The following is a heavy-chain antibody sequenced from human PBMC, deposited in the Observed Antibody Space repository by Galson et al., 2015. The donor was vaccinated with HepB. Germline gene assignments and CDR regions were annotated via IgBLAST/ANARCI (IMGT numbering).Heavy chain of an antibody. CDR3: AAVEDYDHLGDAFDI. V-gene: IGHV1-58*02. Sequence: SVKVSCKASGFTFTSSAMQWVRQARGQRLEWIGWIVVGSGNTNYAQKFQERVTITRDMSTSTAYMELSSLRSEDTAVYYCAAVEDYDHLGDAFDIWGQGTMVTVSS. D-gene: IGHD3-22*01. CDR2: IVVGSGNT. CDR1: GFTFTSSA. J-gene: IGHJ3*02.